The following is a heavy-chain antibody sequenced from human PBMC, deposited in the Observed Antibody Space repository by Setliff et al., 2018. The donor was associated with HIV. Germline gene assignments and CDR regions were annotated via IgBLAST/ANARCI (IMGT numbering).Heavy chain of an antibody. CDR2: IHHSGST. Sequence: SETLSLTCTVSGPSVSSSDYYWGWIRRPPGKGLEWIASIHHSGSTWYNPSLKSRVTISADMSKNQFFLKLLSMTAADTAVYYCARPSFGIGGGSIFDSWGQGTLVTVSS. D-gene: IGHD3-3*01. V-gene: IGHV4-39*01. CDR1: GPSVSSSDYY. J-gene: IGHJ4*02. CDR3: ARPSFGIGGGSIFDS.